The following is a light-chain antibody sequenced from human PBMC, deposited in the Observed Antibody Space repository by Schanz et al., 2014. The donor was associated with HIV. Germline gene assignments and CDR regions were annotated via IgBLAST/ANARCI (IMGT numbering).Light chain of an antibody. CDR3: STYTTSNTWV. V-gene: IGLV2-14*03. Sequence: QSALTQPASVSGSPGQSITISCTGTSSDVGADNSVSWYQQHPGRAPRLLVYDVTYRPSGVSNRFSGSMSGNTASLTISGLQAEDEADYYCSTYTTSNTWVFGGGTKVTVL. CDR1: SSDVGADNS. CDR2: DVT. J-gene: IGLJ3*02.